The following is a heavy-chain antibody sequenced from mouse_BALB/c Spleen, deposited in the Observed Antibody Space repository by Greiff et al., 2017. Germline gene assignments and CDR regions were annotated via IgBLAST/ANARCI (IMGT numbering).Heavy chain of an antibody. Sequence: EVQLVESGGGLVKPGGSLKLSCAASGFTFSSYAMSWVRQSPEKRLEWVAEISSGGSYTYYPDTVTGRFTISRDNAKNTLYLEMSSLRSEDTAMYYCARGDGSKFAYWGQGTLVTVSA. V-gene: IGHV5-9-4*01. J-gene: IGHJ3*01. CDR1: GFTFSSYA. CDR2: ISSGGSYT. CDR3: ARGDGSKFAY. D-gene: IGHD2-3*01.